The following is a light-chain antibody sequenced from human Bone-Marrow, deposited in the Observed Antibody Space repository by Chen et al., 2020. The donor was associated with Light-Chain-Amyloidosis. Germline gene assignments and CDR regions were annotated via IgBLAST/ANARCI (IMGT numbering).Light chain of an antibody. V-gene: IGLV3-21*02. J-gene: IGLJ3*02. Sequence: SYVLTQPSSVSVAPGQTATIACGGNNIGSTSVHWYQQTPGQAPLLVVYDDSDRPSGLPERWSGSNAGNTATLTISRVEAGDEDDYYCQVWDRSSDRPVFGGGTKLTVL. CDR2: DDS. CDR3: QVWDRSSDRPV. CDR1: NIGSTS.